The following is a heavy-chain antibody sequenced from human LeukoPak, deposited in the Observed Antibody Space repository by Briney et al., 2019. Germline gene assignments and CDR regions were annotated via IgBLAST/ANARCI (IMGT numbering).Heavy chain of an antibody. D-gene: IGHD7-27*01. J-gene: IGHJ4*02. CDR3: ARADLGTKRYFDW. CDR1: GFTFSDHY. V-gene: IGHV3-72*01. CDR2: SRTTGST. Sequence: GGSLRLSCAASGFTFSDHYMDWVRQAPGKGLEWVGRSRTTGSTEYAASVRGRFTISRDDSKNSLYLQMNTLKIEDTAVYNCARADLGTKRYFDWGGQGTLVTVSS.